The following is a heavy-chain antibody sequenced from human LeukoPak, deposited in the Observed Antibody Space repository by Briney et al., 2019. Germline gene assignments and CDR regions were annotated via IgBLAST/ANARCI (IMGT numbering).Heavy chain of an antibody. CDR3: AKPSRVYCSGGSCYGDAFDI. J-gene: IGHJ3*02. V-gene: IGHV3-7*01. CDR2: IKQDGSEK. Sequence: GGSLRLSCAASGFTFSSYWMSWVRQAPGKGLEWVANIKQDGSEKYYVDSVKGRFTISRDNAKNSLYLQMNSLRAEDTAVYYCAKPSRVYCSGGSCYGDAFDIWGQGTMVTVSS. D-gene: IGHD2-15*01. CDR1: GFTFSSYW.